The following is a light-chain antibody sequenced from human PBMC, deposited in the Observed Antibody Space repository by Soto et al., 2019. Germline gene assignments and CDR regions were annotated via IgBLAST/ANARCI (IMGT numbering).Light chain of an antibody. J-gene: IGKJ1*01. V-gene: IGKV1-39*01. CDR3: QQSYSTPWT. CDR1: QSISSY. CDR2: AAS. Sequence: QLTQSPSSLSASVGDRFAITCRASQSISSYLNWYQQKQGKAPKXXIYAASSLQSGVPSRFSGSVSGTDGTITISSLKPEDGATYYCQQSYSTPWTFGQGTKVDNK.